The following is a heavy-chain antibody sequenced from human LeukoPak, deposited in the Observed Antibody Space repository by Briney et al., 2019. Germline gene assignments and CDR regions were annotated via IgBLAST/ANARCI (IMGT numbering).Heavy chain of an antibody. Sequence: GASVKVSCKVSGHTLTELSLHWVRQAPGKGLEWMGVLDPEAGEMIYSQKFQGRVTMTEDTSTDIAYMEMSSLRSEDTAVYYCATGRTWWDLLNYWGQGTLVTVSS. D-gene: IGHD1-26*01. CDR2: LDPEAGEM. CDR1: GHTLTELS. V-gene: IGHV1-24*01. CDR3: ATGRTWWDLLNY. J-gene: IGHJ4*02.